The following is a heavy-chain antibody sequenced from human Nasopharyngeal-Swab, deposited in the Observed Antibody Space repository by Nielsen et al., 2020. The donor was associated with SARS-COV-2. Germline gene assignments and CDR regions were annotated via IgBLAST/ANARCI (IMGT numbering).Heavy chain of an antibody. CDR2: IWYDGSNK. Sequence: LSLTCAASGFTFSSYGMHWVRQAPGKGLEWVAVIWYDGSNKYYADSVKGRFTISRDNSKNTLYLQMNSLRAEDTAVYYCARDDDYYMDVWGKGTTVTVSS. J-gene: IGHJ6*03. V-gene: IGHV3-33*01. CDR3: ARDDDYYMDV. CDR1: GFTFSSYG.